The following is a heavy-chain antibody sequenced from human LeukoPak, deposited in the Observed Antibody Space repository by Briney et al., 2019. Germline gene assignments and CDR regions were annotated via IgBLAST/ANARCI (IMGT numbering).Heavy chain of an antibody. CDR3: ARSITMVRGIENWFDP. CDR2: IDWDDDK. D-gene: IGHD3-10*01. J-gene: IGHJ5*02. CDR1: GFSLSTSGMC. V-gene: IGHV2-70*11. Sequence: SGPTLVNPTQTLTLTRTFSGFSLSTSGMCVSWIRQPPGKALEWLARIDWDDDKYYSTSLKTRLTISKDTSKNQVVLTMTNMDPVDTATYYCARSITMVRGIENWFDPWGQGTLVTVSS.